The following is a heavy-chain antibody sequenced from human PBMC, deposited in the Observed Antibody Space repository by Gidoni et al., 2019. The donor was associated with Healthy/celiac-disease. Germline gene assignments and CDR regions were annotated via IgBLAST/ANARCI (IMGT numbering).Heavy chain of an antibody. J-gene: IGHJ3*02. V-gene: IGHV4-31*03. CDR2: IYYSGST. Sequence: QLQLPESGPGLVKPSQPLSLTCTVSGGSISSGGYYWSWIRQHPGKGLEWIGYIYYSGSTYYNPSLKSRVTISVDTSKNQFSLKLSYVTAADTAVYYCARDTLDGFDIWGQGTMVTVSS. CDR3: ARDTLDGFDI. CDR1: GGSISSGGYY.